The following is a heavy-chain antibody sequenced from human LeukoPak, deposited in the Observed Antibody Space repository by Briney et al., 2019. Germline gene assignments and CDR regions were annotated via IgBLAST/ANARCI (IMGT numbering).Heavy chain of an antibody. CDR1: GFTFSSYG. J-gene: IGHJ4*02. Sequence: GGSLRLSCAASGFTFSSYGMHWVRQAPGKGLEWVAFIRYDGSNKYYADSVKGRFTISRDNSKNTLYLQMNGLRAEDTAVYYCAKARYDILTATIFDYWGQGTLVTVSS. D-gene: IGHD3-9*01. V-gene: IGHV3-30*02. CDR2: IRYDGSNK. CDR3: AKARYDILTATIFDY.